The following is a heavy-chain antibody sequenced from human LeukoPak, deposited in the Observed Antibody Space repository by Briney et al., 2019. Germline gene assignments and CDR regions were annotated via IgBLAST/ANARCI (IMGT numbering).Heavy chain of an antibody. Sequence: GGSLRLSCAVSGFSVSSYGMSWVRQAPGRGLEWISAINVNGDTKYYADSVRGRFIISRDNSENTLYLQMNSLRTEGTAVYYCAQGYSIGWFPNRGQGSLVSVSS. CDR3: AQGYSIGWFPN. V-gene: IGHV3-23*01. CDR1: GFSVSSYG. J-gene: IGHJ4*02. D-gene: IGHD5-12*01. CDR2: INVNGDTK.